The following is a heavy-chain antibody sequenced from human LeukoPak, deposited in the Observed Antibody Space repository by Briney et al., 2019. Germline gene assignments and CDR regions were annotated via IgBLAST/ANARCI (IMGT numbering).Heavy chain of an antibody. CDR1: GFTFRRYW. CDR2: IKQDGSEK. V-gene: IGHV3-7*02. J-gene: IGHJ4*02. CDR3: VGLGENY. Sequence: PGGSLRLSCAASGFTFRRYWMSWARQASGKGLEWVSNIKQDGSEKDYVDSVKGRFTISRDNAKNTLYLQMNSLRAEDTAVDYCVGLGENYWGQGTLVTVSS. D-gene: IGHD3-10*01.